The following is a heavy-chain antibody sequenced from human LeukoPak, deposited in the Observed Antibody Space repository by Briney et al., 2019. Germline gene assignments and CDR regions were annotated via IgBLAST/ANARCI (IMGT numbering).Heavy chain of an antibody. D-gene: IGHD2-2*01. Sequence: ASVKVSCKASGYTFTSYGISWVRQAPGQGLEWMGWISAYNGNTNYAQKLQGRVTITADPSKDTAYMELTSLRSEDTAIYYCVTEGYCTSDSCYVHWGQGTLVTVSS. CDR1: GYTFTSYG. CDR2: ISAYNGNT. J-gene: IGHJ4*02. V-gene: IGHV1-18*01. CDR3: VTEGYCTSDSCYVH.